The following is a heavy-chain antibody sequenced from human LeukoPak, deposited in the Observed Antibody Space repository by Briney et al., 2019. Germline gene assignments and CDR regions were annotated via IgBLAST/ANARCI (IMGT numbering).Heavy chain of an antibody. V-gene: IGHV1-2*02. CDR3: ARVPRQNYYDSSGHPYYFDY. CDR1: GYTFTGYY. CDR2: INPNSGGT. J-gene: IGHJ4*02. D-gene: IGHD3-22*01. Sequence: ASVRVSCKASGYTFTGYYMHWVRQAPGQGLEWMGWINPNSGGTNYAQKFQGRVTITRDTSISTAYMELSRLRSDDTAVYYCARVPRQNYYDSSGHPYYFDYWGQGTLVTVSS.